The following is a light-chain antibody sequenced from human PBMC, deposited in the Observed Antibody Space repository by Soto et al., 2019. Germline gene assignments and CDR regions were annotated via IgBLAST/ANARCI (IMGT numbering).Light chain of an antibody. CDR2: KAS. CDR1: QSVSPW. J-gene: IGKJ1*01. Sequence: DIQVTQSPSTLSASVGDRVTITCRASQSVSPWLAWYQQKPGKAPKLLIYKASTLESGVPSRFSGTMSGTEFTLTISSLQPDDFAPYYCQQYSSYWSFGQGTRVEIK. V-gene: IGKV1-5*03. CDR3: QQYSSYWS.